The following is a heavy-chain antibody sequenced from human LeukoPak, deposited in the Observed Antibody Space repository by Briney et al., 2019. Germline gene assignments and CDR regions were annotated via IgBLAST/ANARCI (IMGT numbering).Heavy chain of an antibody. V-gene: IGHV3-74*01. CDR1: GFTFSSHW. CDR3: ARGQPPSYYDMDV. CDR2: IGSDGSST. Sequence: GGSLRLSCAASGFTFSSHWMHWVRQAPGKGLVWVSRIGSDGSSTNYADSVKGRFTISRDNSKNTLYLQMSSLRAEDTALYYCARGQPPSYYDMDVWGQGTTVTVSS. J-gene: IGHJ6*02. D-gene: IGHD6-13*01.